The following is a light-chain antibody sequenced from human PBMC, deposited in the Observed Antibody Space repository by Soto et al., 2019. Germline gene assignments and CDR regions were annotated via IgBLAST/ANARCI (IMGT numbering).Light chain of an antibody. Sequence: EIVMTQSPATLSGSPGERATLSCRASQSVSRNLAWYQQKPGQAPRLLIYGASTRATGIPARFSGSGSGTEFTLTISSLQSEDFAVYYCQQYNNWPPKEFTFGPGTKVDIK. CDR3: QQYNNWPPKEFT. J-gene: IGKJ3*01. V-gene: IGKV3-15*01. CDR1: QSVSRN. CDR2: GAS.